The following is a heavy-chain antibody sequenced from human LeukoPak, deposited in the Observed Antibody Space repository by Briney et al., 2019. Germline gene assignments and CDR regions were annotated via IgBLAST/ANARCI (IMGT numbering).Heavy chain of an antibody. CDR2: IDATTGNP. J-gene: IGHJ4*02. CDR3: VRGTPTPGMDY. V-gene: IGHV7-4-1*02. Sequence: APVKGSCKASGYPFRAPFLNWVRQAPGQGLEWLGNIDATTGNPRYAQDFTGRFVFSLDTSVSTAYLQITSLKADDTAAYYCVRGTPTPGMDYWGQGTQVTVSS. CDR1: GYPFRAPF. D-gene: IGHD3-10*01.